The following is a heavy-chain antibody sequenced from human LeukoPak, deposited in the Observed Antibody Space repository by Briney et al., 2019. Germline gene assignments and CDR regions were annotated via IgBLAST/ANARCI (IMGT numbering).Heavy chain of an antibody. V-gene: IGHV3-33*01. CDR2: IWFDGSIK. J-gene: IGHJ4*02. CDR1: GLILNTYG. D-gene: IGHD6-19*01. Sequence: GSSLRLSCAASGLILNTYGMHWVRQAPGKGLEWVAVIWFDGSIKYYADSVKGRFTISRDNSKNTLYLQMNSLRAEDTALYYCASAAGPFDNWGQGTLVTVSS. CDR3: ASAAGPFDN.